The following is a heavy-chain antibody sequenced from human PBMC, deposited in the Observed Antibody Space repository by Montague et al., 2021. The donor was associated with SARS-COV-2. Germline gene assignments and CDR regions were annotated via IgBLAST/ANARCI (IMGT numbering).Heavy chain of an antibody. CDR2: IYNSGST. Sequence: TLSLTCTVSGGSISSGGYYRSWIRQPPGKGLEWIGYIYNSGSTYYNPFLKSRVTISVDTSKNQFSLKLSSVTAADTAVYYCARALRLVVNRHFDYWGQGTLVTVSS. J-gene: IGHJ4*02. V-gene: IGHV4-31*03. CDR1: GGSISSGGYY. CDR3: ARALRLVVNRHFDY. D-gene: IGHD3-22*01.